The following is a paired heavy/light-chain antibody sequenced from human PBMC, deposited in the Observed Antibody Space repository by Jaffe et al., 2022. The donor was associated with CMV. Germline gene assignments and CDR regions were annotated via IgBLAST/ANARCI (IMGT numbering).Light chain of an antibody. Sequence: QSALTQPPSASGSPGQSVTISCTGTSSDVGGYNYVSWYHHHPGKAPKLLLYEVNKRPSGVPDRFSGSKSGNTASLTVSGLQADDEGDYYCSSYAGTNSYVFGTGTKVTVL. V-gene: IGLV2-8*01. CDR3: SSYAGTNSYV. CDR1: SSDVGGYNY. J-gene: IGLJ1*01. CDR2: EVN.
Heavy chain of an antibody. V-gene: IGHV4-31*03. Sequence: QVQLQESGPGLVKPSQTLSLTCTVSGGSMNRGGYYWNWIRQLPGKGLEWIGFIYSTGRTYYNPSLAGRVAMSIDTSKNQFSLELSSATAADTGVYYCARDEHDVWSGYPRQWYFDLWGRGTLVTVSS. CDR3: ARDEHDVWSGYPRQWYFDL. CDR2: IYSTGRT. CDR1: GGSMNRGGYY. J-gene: IGHJ2*01. D-gene: IGHD3-3*01.